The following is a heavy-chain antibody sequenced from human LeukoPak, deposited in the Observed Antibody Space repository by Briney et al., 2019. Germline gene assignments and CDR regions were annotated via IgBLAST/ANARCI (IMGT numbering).Heavy chain of an antibody. CDR1: GGSISSNTW. J-gene: IGHJ4*02. Sequence: SGTLSLTCVVSGGSISSNTWWSWVRQPPNKGLEWIGEIYRSGSTNYNPSLKSRVSMSIDKSKNQFSLKLSSVTAADTAMYYCARAVATVYDYWGQGTLVTVSS. D-gene: IGHD5-12*01. CDR3: ARAVATVYDY. CDR2: IYRSGST. V-gene: IGHV4-4*02.